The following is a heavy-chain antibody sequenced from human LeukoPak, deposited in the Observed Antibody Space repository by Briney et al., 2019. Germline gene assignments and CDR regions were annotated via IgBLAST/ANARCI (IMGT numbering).Heavy chain of an antibody. CDR2: MNPNSGNT. CDR3: ARDNYYGSGSYYGGGL. D-gene: IGHD3-10*01. V-gene: IGHV1-8*01. J-gene: IGHJ4*02. Sequence: ASVKVSCKASGYTFTSYDINWVRQATGQGLEWMGWMNPNSGNTGYAQKFQGRVTMTRNTSISTAYMELSSLRAEDTAVYYCARDNYYGSGSYYGGGLWGQGTLVTVSS. CDR1: GYTFTSYD.